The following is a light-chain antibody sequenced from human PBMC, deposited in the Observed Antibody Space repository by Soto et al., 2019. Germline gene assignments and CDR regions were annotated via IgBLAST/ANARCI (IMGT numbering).Light chain of an antibody. CDR3: QQRSNWPALT. CDR1: QTVDNY. J-gene: IGKJ4*01. CDR2: DAF. V-gene: IGKV3-11*01. Sequence: EIVLTQSPATLSLSPGERATLSCRASQTVDNYLHWYQQKPGQAPRLLIYDAFYRAAGVPARFSGSGSGTDFTLTISSLEPEDFAVYYCQQRSNWPALTFGGGTKVDIK.